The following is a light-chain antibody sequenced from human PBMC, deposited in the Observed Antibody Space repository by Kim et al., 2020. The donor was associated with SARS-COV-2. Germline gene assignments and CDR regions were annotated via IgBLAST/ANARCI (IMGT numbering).Light chain of an antibody. Sequence: PGKTARMTCGGNNIGSKSVHWYQQKPGQAPVLVIYYDSDRPSGIPERFSGSNSGNTATLTISRVEAGDEDDYYCQVWDSSSDHRVFGGGTKLTVL. CDR2: YDS. CDR3: QVWDSSSDHRV. CDR1: NIGSKS. J-gene: IGLJ3*02. V-gene: IGLV3-21*04.